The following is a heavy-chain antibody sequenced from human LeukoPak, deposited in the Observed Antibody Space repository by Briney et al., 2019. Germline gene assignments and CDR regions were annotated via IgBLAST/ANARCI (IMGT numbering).Heavy chain of an antibody. J-gene: IGHJ1*01. Sequence: GESLKISCKASGYTFTNYWIGWVRQMPGKGLEWMGIIYPGDSDTRYSPSFRGQVIISADKSIRTAYLQWTSLKASDTAMYYCARHTGEGSHFQHWGQGSLVTVSS. CDR2: IYPGDSDT. CDR3: ARHTGEGSHFQH. D-gene: IGHD3-16*01. V-gene: IGHV5-51*01. CDR1: GYTFTNYW.